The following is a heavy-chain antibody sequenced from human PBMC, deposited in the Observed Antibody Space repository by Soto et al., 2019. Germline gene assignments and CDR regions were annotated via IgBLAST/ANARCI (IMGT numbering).Heavy chain of an antibody. D-gene: IGHD3-10*01. CDR2: MSGSSDTI. CDR1: GFTFSSYW. CDR3: ARDQGVRYYGMDV. Sequence: GGSLRLSCAASGFTFSSYWMSWVRQAPGKGLEWVSYMSGSSDTIYYADSVKGRFTISRDNVKNSLYLQMNSLRDEDTAVYYCARDQGVRYYGMDVWGQGTTVTVSS. V-gene: IGHV3-48*02. J-gene: IGHJ6*02.